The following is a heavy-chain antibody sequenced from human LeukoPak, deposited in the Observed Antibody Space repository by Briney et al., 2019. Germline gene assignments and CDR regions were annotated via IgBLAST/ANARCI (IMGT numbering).Heavy chain of an antibody. CDR2: INHSGST. CDR1: GGSISSSGYY. V-gene: IGHV4-39*07. D-gene: IGHD6-19*01. Sequence: SETLSLTCTVSGGSISSSGYYWGWIRQPPGKGLEWIGEINHSGSTNYNPSLKSRVTISVDTSKNQFSLKLSSVTAADTAVYYCARARYSSGWYSVRSGAFDTWGQGTMVTVSS. CDR3: ARARYSSGWYSVRSGAFDT. J-gene: IGHJ3*02.